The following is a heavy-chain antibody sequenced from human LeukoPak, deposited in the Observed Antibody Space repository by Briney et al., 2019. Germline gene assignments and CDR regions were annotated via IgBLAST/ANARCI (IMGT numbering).Heavy chain of an antibody. J-gene: IGHJ4*02. CDR2: IYSGGST. D-gene: IGHD2-15*01. CDR1: GFTVSSNY. Sequence: GGSLRLSCAASGFTVSSNYMSWVRQAPGKGLEWVSVIYSGGSTYYADSVKGRFTISRDNSKNTLFLQMNRLRPEDAAVYYCAKAPVTTCRGAFCYPFDYWGLGTLVTVSS. V-gene: IGHV3-66*01. CDR3: AKAPVTTCRGAFCYPFDY.